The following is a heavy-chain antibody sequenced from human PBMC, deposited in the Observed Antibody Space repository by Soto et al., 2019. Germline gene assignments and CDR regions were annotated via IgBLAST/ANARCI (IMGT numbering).Heavy chain of an antibody. J-gene: IGHJ6*02. Sequence: QVQVVQSGVEVRRPGSSVKVSCKTSGDTFKKCVISWVRQAPGQGLEWMGGIIPLFGTTDFAKRFQGRLTITTDASTTTAYMELMGLRSVGSATSSCAADAGGGKLPGVWGQGTTVIVSS. D-gene: IGHD3-10*01. V-gene: IGHV1-69*01. CDR1: GDTFKKCV. CDR3: AADAGGGKLPGV. CDR2: IIPLFGTT.